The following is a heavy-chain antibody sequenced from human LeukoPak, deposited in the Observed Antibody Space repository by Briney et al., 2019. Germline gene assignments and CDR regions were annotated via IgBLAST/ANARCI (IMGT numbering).Heavy chain of an antibody. D-gene: IGHD1-1*01. CDR2: MSYNGQIT. J-gene: IGHJ4*02. CDR1: GFTFSSYG. CDR3: AKVQLERRELLPNFDS. Sequence: GGSLRLSCAASGFTFSSYGMHWVRQAPGKGLEWVAVMSYNGQITYYADSVKGRFTISRDNSQNMLYLQMNSPRVDDTSVYYCAKVQLERRELLPNFDSWGQGTLVTVSS. V-gene: IGHV3-30*18.